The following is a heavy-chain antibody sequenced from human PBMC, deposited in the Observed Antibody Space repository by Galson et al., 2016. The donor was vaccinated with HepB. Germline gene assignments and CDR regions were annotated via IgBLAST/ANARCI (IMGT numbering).Heavy chain of an antibody. CDR3: TRVLLRYFDWLSIPLYFDY. CDR1: GFTFGDYA. Sequence: LRLSCAASGFTFGDYAMSWVRQAPGKGLEWVGFIRSKAYGGTTEYAASVKGRFTISRDDSKSIAYLQMNSLTTEDTAVYYCTRVLLRYFDWLSIPLYFDYWGQGTLVTFSS. CDR2: IRSKAYGGTT. V-gene: IGHV3-49*04. D-gene: IGHD3-9*01. J-gene: IGHJ4*02.